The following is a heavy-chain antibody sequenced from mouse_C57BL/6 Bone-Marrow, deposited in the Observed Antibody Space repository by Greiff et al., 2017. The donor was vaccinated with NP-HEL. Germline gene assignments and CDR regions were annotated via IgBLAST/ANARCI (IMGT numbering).Heavy chain of an antibody. J-gene: IGHJ3*01. CDR2: IDPENGDT. D-gene: IGHD2-4*01. CDR1: GFNIKDDY. CDR3: TRGLPSFAY. V-gene: IGHV14-4*01. Sequence: VQLQQSGAELVRPGASVKLSCTASGFNIKDDYMHWVKQRPEQGLEWIGWIDPENGDTEYASKFQGKATITADTSSNTAYLQLSSLTSEDTAVYYCTRGLPSFAYWGQGTLVTVSA.